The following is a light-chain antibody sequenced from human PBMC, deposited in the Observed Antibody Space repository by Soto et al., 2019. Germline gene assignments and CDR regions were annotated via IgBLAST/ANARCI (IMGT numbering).Light chain of an antibody. CDR1: SGHSNYA. CDR2: LNSDGSH. CDR3: QTWGTGIVV. J-gene: IGLJ2*01. Sequence: QLVLTQSPSASASLGASVKLTCTLSSGHSNYAVAWHQQQPEKGPRYLMNLNSDGSHTKGDGIPARFSGSSSGAERYLTISSLQSEDEADYYCQTWGTGIVVFGGGTKVTVL. V-gene: IGLV4-69*01.